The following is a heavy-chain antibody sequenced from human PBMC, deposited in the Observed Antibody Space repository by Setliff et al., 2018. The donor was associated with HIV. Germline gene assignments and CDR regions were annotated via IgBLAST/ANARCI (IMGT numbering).Heavy chain of an antibody. CDR2: TFYSGST. CDR1: GASVSTTGYY. Sequence: PLETLSLTCTVSGASVSTTGYYWGWLRQSPGKGLQWIGTTFYSGSTYYNPSLKSRVTISLDTSNNDFSLTLTSVTAADTALYFCATYLSDNYLDGTFDIWGRGTMVTVSS. CDR3: ATYLSDNYLDGTFDI. J-gene: IGHJ3*02. V-gene: IGHV4-39*02. D-gene: IGHD3-3*01.